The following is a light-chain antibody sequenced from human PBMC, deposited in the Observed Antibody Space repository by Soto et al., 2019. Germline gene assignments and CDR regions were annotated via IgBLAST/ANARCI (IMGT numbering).Light chain of an antibody. CDR3: QQRSNWPPDKYT. CDR1: QSVTSTY. V-gene: IGKV3D-20*02. J-gene: IGKJ2*01. CDR2: GAS. Sequence: EIVLTQSPGTLSLSPGERATLSCRASQSVTSTYLAWYQQKPGQPPRLLIYGASNRATGIPDRFSGSGSGTDFTLTISSLVPEDFAVYYCQQRSNWPPDKYTFGQGTKLEI.